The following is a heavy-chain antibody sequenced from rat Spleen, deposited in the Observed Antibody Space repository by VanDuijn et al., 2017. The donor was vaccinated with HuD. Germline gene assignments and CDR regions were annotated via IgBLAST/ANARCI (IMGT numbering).Heavy chain of an antibody. CDR3: TRVQLDYFDY. CDR2: INYEGGRS. CDR1: GFTFSNYD. V-gene: IGHV5-22*01. D-gene: IGHD1-5*01. Sequence: EVQLVESDGGLVQPGRSLKLSCAASGFTFSNYDMAWVRQAPTKGLEWVASINYEGGRSYYGDSVKGRFTISKDNTKSTLYLQMNSLRSEDTATYYCTRVQLDYFDYWGQGVMVTVSS. J-gene: IGHJ2*01.